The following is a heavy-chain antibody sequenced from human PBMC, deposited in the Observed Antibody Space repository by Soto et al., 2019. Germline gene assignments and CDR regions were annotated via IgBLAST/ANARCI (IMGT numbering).Heavy chain of an antibody. V-gene: IGHV3-30-3*01. D-gene: IGHD6-6*01. J-gene: IGHJ6*02. CDR1: GFTFSSYA. CDR3: AREVAARPYYYYGMDV. CDR2: ISYDGSNK. Sequence: GGSLRLSCAASGFTFSSYAMHWVRQAPGKGLEWVAVISYDGSNKYYADSVKGRFTISRDNSKNTLYLQMNSLRAEDTAVYYCAREVAARPYYYYGMDVWGQGTTVTVSS.